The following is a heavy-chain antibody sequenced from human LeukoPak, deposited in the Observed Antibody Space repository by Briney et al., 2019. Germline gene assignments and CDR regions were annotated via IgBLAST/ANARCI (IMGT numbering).Heavy chain of an antibody. V-gene: IGHV1-18*01. CDR3: ARDRGNVVVILDY. J-gene: IGHJ4*02. Sequence: ASVKVSCKASGYTFSTYGITWVRQAPGQGLEWMGWISGYNGNANYAQKLQGRVTMTTDTSTRTAYMELRGLRSDDTAVYYCARDRGNVVVILDYWGQGTLVTVSS. CDR2: ISGYNGNA. CDR1: GYTFSTYG. D-gene: IGHD3-22*01.